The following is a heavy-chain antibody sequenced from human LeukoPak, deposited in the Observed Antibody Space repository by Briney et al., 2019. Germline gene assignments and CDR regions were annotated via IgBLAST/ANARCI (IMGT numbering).Heavy chain of an antibody. D-gene: IGHD3-9*01. CDR2: INHSGST. CDR3: ARTQVLRYFDWLPWNYYYGMDV. Sequence: PSETLSLTCAVYGGSFSGYYWSWIRQPPGKGLEWIGEINHSGSTNYNPSLKSRVTISVDTSKNQVSLKLSSVTAADTAVYYCARTQVLRYFDWLPWNYYYGMDVWGQGTTVTVSS. CDR1: GGSFSGYY. V-gene: IGHV4-34*01. J-gene: IGHJ6*02.